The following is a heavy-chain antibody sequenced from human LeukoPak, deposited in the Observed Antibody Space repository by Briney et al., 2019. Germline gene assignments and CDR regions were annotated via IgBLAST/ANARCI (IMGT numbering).Heavy chain of an antibody. Sequence: PGGSLRLSCAASGFTFSSYSMNWVRQAPGKGLEWVSSISSSSSYIYYADSVKGRFTISRDNAKNSLYLQMNSLRAEDTAVYYCAIRDAGLVQVRWFDPWGQGTLVTVSS. CDR2: ISSSSSYI. V-gene: IGHV3-21*01. CDR3: AIRDAGLVQVRWFDP. J-gene: IGHJ5*02. CDR1: GFTFSSYS. D-gene: IGHD6-19*01.